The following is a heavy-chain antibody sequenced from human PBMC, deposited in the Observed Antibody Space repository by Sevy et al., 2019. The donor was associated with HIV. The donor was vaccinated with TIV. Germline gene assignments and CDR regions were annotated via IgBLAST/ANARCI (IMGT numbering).Heavy chain of an antibody. D-gene: IGHD1-26*01. Sequence: GGSLRLSCAASGFTFGSYAMSWVRQAPGKGLEWVSSISGSGGSTYYADSLKGQFTISRDNSKNTLYLQVNSLRVEDTAVYYCAKNPGVGSYYYMDVWGKGTTVTVSS. CDR2: ISGSGGST. V-gene: IGHV3-23*01. CDR3: AKNPGVGSYYYMDV. CDR1: GFTFGSYA. J-gene: IGHJ6*03.